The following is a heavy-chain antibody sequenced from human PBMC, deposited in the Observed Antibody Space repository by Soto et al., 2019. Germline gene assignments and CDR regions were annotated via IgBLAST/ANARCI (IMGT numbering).Heavy chain of an antibody. V-gene: IGHV4-31*03. CDR3: ARGRCSGGSCYSLLDYYYYYMDV. Sequence: QVQLQESGPGLVKPSQTLSLTCTVSGGSISSGGYYWSWIRQHPGKGLEWIGYIYYSGSTYYNPSLKSRVTISVDTSKNQFSLKLSSVTAADTAVYYCARGRCSGGSCYSLLDYYYYYMDVWGKGTTVTVSS. CDR1: GGSISSGGYY. D-gene: IGHD2-15*01. J-gene: IGHJ6*03. CDR2: IYYSGST.